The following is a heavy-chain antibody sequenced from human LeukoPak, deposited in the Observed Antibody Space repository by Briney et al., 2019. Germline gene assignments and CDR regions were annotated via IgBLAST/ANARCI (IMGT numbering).Heavy chain of an antibody. D-gene: IGHD2-8*02. J-gene: IGHJ4*02. CDR2: INSDGSSI. CDR1: GFTFSTYW. V-gene: IGHV3-74*01. CDR3: ARDQMFCTGGYCYFEN. Sequence: PGGSVRLSCAASGFTFSTYWMHWVRQAPGKGLVWVARINSDGSSIAYADSVEGRFTISRDNARNRLYLQMNSLRVEDSAMFYCARDQMFCTGGYCYFENWGRGTLVTVSS.